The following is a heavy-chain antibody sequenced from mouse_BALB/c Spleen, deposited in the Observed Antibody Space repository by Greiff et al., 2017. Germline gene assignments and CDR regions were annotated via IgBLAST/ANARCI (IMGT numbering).Heavy chain of an antibody. CDR1: GYSITSDYA. CDR3: ARSWLPFDY. J-gene: IGHJ2*01. Sequence: EVKLQESGPGLVKPSQSLSLTCTVTGYSITSDYAWNWIRQFPGNKLEWMGYISYSGSTSYNPSLKSRISITRDTSKNQFFLQLNSVTTEDTATYYCARSWLPFDYWGQGTTLTVSS. CDR2: ISYSGST. V-gene: IGHV3-2*02. D-gene: IGHD2-2*01.